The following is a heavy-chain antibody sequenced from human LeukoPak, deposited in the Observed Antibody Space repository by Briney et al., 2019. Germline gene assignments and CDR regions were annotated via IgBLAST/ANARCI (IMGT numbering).Heavy chain of an antibody. CDR3: ARTPKRSSSSWYNWYFDL. CDR2: IYYSGST. CDR1: GGSISSGGYY. Sequence: PSQTLSLTCTVSGGSISSGGYYWSWIRQPPGKGLEWIGYIYYSGSTNYNPSLKSRVTISVDTSKNQFSLKLSSVTAADTAVYYCARTPKRSSSSWYNWYFDLWGRGTLVTVSS. V-gene: IGHV4-61*08. D-gene: IGHD6-13*01. J-gene: IGHJ2*01.